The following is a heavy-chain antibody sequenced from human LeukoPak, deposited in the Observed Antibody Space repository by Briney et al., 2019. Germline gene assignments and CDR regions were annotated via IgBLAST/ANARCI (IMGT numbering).Heavy chain of an antibody. CDR2: IYYSGST. Sequence: SSETLSLTCPVSGGSISSYYWSWIRQPPGKGLEWIGYIYYSGSTNYNPSLKSRVTISVDTSKNQFSLKLSSVTAADTAVYYCARVGGYYYDSSGYYWGDYYYYGMDVWGQGTTVTVSS. CDR1: GGSISSYY. V-gene: IGHV4-59*01. J-gene: IGHJ6*02. CDR3: ARVGGYYYDSSGYYWGDYYYYGMDV. D-gene: IGHD3-22*01.